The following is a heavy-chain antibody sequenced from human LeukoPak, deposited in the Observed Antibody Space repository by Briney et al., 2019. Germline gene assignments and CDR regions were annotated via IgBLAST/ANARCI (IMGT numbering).Heavy chain of an antibody. CDR1: GGSISSGGYY. D-gene: IGHD3-10*01. CDR2: IYYTGTT. Sequence: PSETLSLTCTVSGGSISSGGYYWSWIRQPPGKGLELIAYIYYTGTTYYNPSLKSPVTISVDTSKNQFSLKLNSVAAADTAVYYCARQYYGSEHNWGQGTLVTVSS. CDR3: ARQYYGSEHN. J-gene: IGHJ4*02. V-gene: IGHV4-30-4*08.